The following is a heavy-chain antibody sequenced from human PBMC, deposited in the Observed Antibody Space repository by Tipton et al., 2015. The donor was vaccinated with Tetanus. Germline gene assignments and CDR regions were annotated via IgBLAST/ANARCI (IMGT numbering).Heavy chain of an antibody. J-gene: IGHJ4*02. CDR1: GGSISSGGYY. CDR2: IYYSGST. Sequence: GLVKPSQTLSLTCTVSGGSISSGGYYWSWIRQHPGKGLEWIGDIYYSGSTYYNPSLKSRVTLSVDTSKNQFSLKLNSATAADTAVYYCARDQARGARGWNYFDYWGQGTLVTVSS. CDR3: ARDQARGARGWNYFDY. D-gene: IGHD1-26*01. V-gene: IGHV4-31*03.